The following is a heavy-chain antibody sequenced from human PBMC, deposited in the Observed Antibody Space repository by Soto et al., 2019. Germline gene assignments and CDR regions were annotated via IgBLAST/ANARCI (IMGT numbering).Heavy chain of an antibody. J-gene: IGHJ4*02. Sequence: SETLSLTCTVSGGSISSYYWSWIRQPPGKGLEWIGYIYYSGSTNYNPSLKSRVTISVDTSKNQFSLKLSSVTAADTAVYYCARIWVGIAARPVYFDYWGQGTLVTVSS. CDR2: IYYSGST. D-gene: IGHD6-6*01. CDR3: ARIWVGIAARPVYFDY. CDR1: GGSISSYY. V-gene: IGHV4-59*01.